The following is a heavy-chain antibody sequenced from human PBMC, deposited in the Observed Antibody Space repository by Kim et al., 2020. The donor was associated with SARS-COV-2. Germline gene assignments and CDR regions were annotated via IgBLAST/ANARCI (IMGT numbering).Heavy chain of an antibody. CDR1: GFTFSSYA. J-gene: IGHJ4*02. CDR3: AKEYYYDSSGYSSY. D-gene: IGHD3-22*01. V-gene: IGHV3-23*01. CDR2: ISGSGGST. Sequence: GGSLRLHCAASGFTFSSYAMSWVRQAPGKGLELVSAISGSGGSTYYADSVKGRFTISRDNSKNTLYLQMNSLRAEDTAVYYCAKEYYYDSSGYSSYWGQGTLVTVSS.